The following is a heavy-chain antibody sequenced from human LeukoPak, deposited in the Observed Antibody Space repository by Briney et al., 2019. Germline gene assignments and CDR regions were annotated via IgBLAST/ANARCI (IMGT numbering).Heavy chain of an antibody. CDR1: GYSISSGYY. Sequence: SETLSLTCAVSGYSISSGYYWGWIRQPPGKGLEWIGSIYHSGSTYYNPSLKSRVTISVDTSKNQFSLKLSSVTAADTAVYYCAGGYCSSTSCYTLADYYYYMDVWGKGTTVTVSS. CDR2: IYHSGST. V-gene: IGHV4-38-2*01. J-gene: IGHJ6*03. CDR3: AGGYCSSTSCYTLADYYYYMDV. D-gene: IGHD2-2*02.